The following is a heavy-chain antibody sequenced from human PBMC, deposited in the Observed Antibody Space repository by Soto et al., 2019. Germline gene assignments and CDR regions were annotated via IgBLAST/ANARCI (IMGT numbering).Heavy chain of an antibody. CDR1: GYTFSNYG. J-gene: IGHJ4*02. CDR3: AREKQGEPQSY. Sequence: GASVKVSCKASGYTFSNYGITWVRQAPGQGLEWMGWVSAYNRNTNYAQKFEDRVTMTTDTSTGTAYMELRSLRSDDTAVYFCAREKQGEPQSYWGQGTPVTAST. CDR2: VSAYNRNT. V-gene: IGHV1-18*04. D-gene: IGHD1-26*01.